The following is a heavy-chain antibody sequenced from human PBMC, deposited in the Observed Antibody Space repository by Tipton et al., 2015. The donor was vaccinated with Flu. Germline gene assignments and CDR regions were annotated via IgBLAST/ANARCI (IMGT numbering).Heavy chain of an antibody. J-gene: IGHJ4*02. D-gene: IGHD3-10*02. V-gene: IGHV4-39*01. CDR1: SGSIRSTNYF. CDR3: ARLTYYDVDLKNFYFDY. Sequence: TLSLTCTVSSGSIRSTNYFCAWIRQPPGKGLELIGSIYPSGTTYYNPSLKGRVTISVDTSKSQFSLKLRSVTAADTAVYYCARLTYYDVDLKNFYFDYWGQGALVTVSS. CDR2: IYPSGTT.